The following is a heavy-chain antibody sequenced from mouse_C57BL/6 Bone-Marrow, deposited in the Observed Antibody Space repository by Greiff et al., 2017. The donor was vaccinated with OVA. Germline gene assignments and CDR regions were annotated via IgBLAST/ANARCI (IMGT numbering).Heavy chain of an antibody. D-gene: IGHD1-1*01. CDR1: GFTFSSYA. Sequence: EVKLVESGGGLVKPGGSLKLSCAASGFTFSSYAMSWVRQTPEKRLEWVATISDGGSYTYYPDNVKGRFTISRDNAKNNLYLQMSNLNSEDTAMYYCARDKVSRTYFDYWGKGTTLTVSS. CDR3: ARDKVSRTYFDY. J-gene: IGHJ2*01. V-gene: IGHV5-4*01. CDR2: ISDGGSYT.